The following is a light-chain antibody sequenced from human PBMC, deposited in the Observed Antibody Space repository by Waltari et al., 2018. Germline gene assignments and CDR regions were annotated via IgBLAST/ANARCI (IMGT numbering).Light chain of an antibody. V-gene: IGLV2-14*03. J-gene: IGLJ1*01. Sequence: QSALTQPASVSGSTGQSCTISCTGTSSDVGGYKSVSWYQQHTGKGPKLIIYDVNNRPSGVSNRFSGSKSGNTASLTISGLQAEDEADYYCNSYTSSSTYVFGTGTKVTVL. CDR2: DVN. CDR1: SSDVGGYKS. CDR3: NSYTSSSTYV.